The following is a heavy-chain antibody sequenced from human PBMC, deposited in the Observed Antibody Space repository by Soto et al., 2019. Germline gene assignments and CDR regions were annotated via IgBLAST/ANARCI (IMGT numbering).Heavy chain of an antibody. V-gene: IGHV4-61*01. CDR3: EREGENYDFDY. CDR2: IYYSGAT. J-gene: IGHJ4*02. Sequence: QVQLQESGPGLVKPSETLALTCTVSGGSVSSDTNYWNWLRQPPGKGLEWIGYIYYSGATDYNPSIKSRITISLETSKNQFSLRLTSVTAADTAVYYCEREGENYDFDYWGQVTPVTVSS. D-gene: IGHD1-7*01. CDR1: GGSVSSDTNY.